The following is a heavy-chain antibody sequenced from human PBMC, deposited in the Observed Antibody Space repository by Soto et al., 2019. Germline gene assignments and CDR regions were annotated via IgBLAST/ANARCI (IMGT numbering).Heavy chain of an antibody. CDR1: GGSMSSSNW. V-gene: IGHV4-4*02. CDR3: ARSEATGLDY. Sequence: QVQLQESGPGRVKPSGTLSLTCTVSGGSMSSSNWGNWVRQSPGKGLEWIGEAHHSGRTNYNPSLKSRVTISVDKSKNHFSLKLSSVTAADTAVYYCARSEATGLDYWGQGTLVTVSS. D-gene: IGHD1-26*01. J-gene: IGHJ4*02. CDR2: AHHSGRT.